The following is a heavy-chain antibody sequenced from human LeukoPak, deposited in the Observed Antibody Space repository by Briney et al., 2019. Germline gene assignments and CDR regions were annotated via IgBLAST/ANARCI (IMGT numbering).Heavy chain of an antibody. V-gene: IGHV4-59*01. D-gene: IGHD3-22*01. CDR3: AMSSGNIEVDY. CDR1: GGSISSYY. CDR2: IYYSGST. Sequence: SETLSLTCTVSGGSISSYYWSWIRQPPGKGLEWIGYIYYSGSTNYNPSLKSRVTISVDTSKNQFSLKLSSVTAADTAVYYCAMSSGNIEVDYWGQGTLVTVSS. J-gene: IGHJ4*02.